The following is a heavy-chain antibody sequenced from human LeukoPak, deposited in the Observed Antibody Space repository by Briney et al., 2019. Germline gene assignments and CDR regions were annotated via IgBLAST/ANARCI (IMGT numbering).Heavy chain of an antibody. J-gene: IGHJ6*03. D-gene: IGHD3-22*01. CDR1: GGFISSHY. CDR2: IYDSGST. CDR3: ARDIFAPQDSSGSTPYYYMDV. V-gene: IGHV4-59*11. Sequence: SGTLSLTCTVSGGFISSHYWSWIRQPPGKGLEWIGYIYDSGSTNYNPSLKSRVTISVDTSKNQFSLKLSSVTAADTAVYYCARDIFAPQDSSGSTPYYYMDVWGKGTTVTVSS.